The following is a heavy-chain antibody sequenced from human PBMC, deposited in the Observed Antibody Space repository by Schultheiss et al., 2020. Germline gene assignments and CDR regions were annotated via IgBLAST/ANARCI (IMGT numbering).Heavy chain of an antibody. V-gene: IGHV3-33*01. Sequence: GGSLRLSCAASGFTFSSYGMHWVRQAPGKGLEWVAVIWYDGSNKYYADSVKGRFTISRDNAKNSLYLQMNSLRDEDTAVYYCARGDLVTGTPYYYYVMDVWGQGTTVTVSS. CDR3: ARGDLVTGTPYYYYVMDV. D-gene: IGHD1-20*01. CDR1: GFTFSSYG. J-gene: IGHJ6*02. CDR2: IWYDGSNK.